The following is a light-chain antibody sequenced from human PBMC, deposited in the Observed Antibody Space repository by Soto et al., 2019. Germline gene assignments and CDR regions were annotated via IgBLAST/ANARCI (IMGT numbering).Light chain of an antibody. J-gene: IGKJ1*01. V-gene: IGKV3-20*01. Sequence: IVLTQSPGTLSLSPGERATLSCRASQTVSSYLAWYQQKPGQAPRLLIYGASSRATGIPERFSGSGSGTDFTLTISRLEPDDFAVYYCQHYGSSRTFGQGTKVDIK. CDR3: QHYGSSRT. CDR1: QTVSSY. CDR2: GAS.